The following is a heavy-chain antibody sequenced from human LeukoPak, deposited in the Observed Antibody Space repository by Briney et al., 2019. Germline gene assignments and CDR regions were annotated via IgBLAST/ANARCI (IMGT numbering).Heavy chain of an antibody. Sequence: ASVKVSCKASGYTFTSYGISWVRQAPGQGLEWMGWISAYNGNTNYAQKLQGRVTMTTDTSTSTAHMELRSLRSDDTAVYYCARDLGSSVVVDYWGQGTLVTVSS. J-gene: IGHJ4*02. CDR3: ARDLGSSVVVDY. CDR1: GYTFTSYG. V-gene: IGHV1-18*01. D-gene: IGHD4-23*01. CDR2: ISAYNGNT.